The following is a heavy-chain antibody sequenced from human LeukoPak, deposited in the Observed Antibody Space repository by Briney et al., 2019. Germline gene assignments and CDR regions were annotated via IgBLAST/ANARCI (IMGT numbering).Heavy chain of an antibody. V-gene: IGHV4-59*11. CDR1: GGSISSHY. J-gene: IGHJ4*02. D-gene: IGHD4-17*01. CDR3: ARAQXGTTAIFDY. CDR2: XXXXXST. Sequence: PSETLXLTCTVSGGSISSHYXXXXXXPPGRXXXXXAXXXXXXSTXYXXXXXXXGTXSXXXXKNXFSLQLSCVTAAEAAVYYCARAQXGTTAIFDYWGQGTLVTVSS.